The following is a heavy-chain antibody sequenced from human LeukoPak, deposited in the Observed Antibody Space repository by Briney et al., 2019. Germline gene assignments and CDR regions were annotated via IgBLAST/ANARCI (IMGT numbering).Heavy chain of an antibody. CDR2: IYYSGST. Sequence: SETLSLTCTVSGGSISSSNYYWGRIRQPPGKGLEWIGSIYYSGSTYYNPSLKSRVTVSVDTSKTQFSLKLSSVTAADTAVYYCAREGYREIDYWGQGTLVTVSS. V-gene: IGHV4-39*02. D-gene: IGHD1-1*01. CDR1: GGSISSSNYY. CDR3: AREGYREIDY. J-gene: IGHJ4*02.